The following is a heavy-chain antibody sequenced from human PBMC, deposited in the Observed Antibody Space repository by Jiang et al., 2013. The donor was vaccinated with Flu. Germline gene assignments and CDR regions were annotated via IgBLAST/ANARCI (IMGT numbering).Heavy chain of an antibody. CDR3: ARIRGTYVDY. Sequence: PTQTLTLTCTFSGFSLTTSRMRVSWIRQPPGKALEWLARIDWDDDKFYSASLKTRLTISKDTSKNQVVLTMTNVDPVDTATYYCARIRGTYVDYWGQGTLVTVSS. V-gene: IGHV2-70*04. CDR1: GFSLTTSRMR. CDR2: IDWDDDK. J-gene: IGHJ4*02.